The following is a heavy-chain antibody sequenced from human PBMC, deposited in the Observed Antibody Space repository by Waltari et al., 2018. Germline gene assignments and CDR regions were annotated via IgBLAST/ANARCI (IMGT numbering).Heavy chain of an antibody. CDR1: GGSISGFY. CDR3: ARGGGGDWEWFDP. Sequence: QVQLQESGPSLLKPSETLYLICTVSGGSISGFYWSWVRQPPGKGLDWIGYISYTGSINFNPSLKSRVTMSVDTSKNQFSLKLSAVTAADTAFYYCARGGGGDWEWFDPWGQGTLVTVSS. CDR2: ISYTGSI. J-gene: IGHJ5*02. V-gene: IGHV4-59*01. D-gene: IGHD2-21*02.